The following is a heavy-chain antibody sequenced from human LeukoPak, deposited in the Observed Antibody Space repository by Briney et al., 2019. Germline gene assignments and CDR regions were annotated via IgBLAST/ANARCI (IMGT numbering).Heavy chain of an antibody. V-gene: IGHV3-48*04. CDR2: ISSSSSTI. D-gene: IGHD3-22*01. Sequence: GGSLRLSCAASGFTFSSYSMNWVRQAPGKGLEWVSYISSSSSTIYYADSVKGRFTISRDNAKNSLYLQMNSLGAEDTAVYYCASPVPYYYDSSGQGAFDIWGQGTMVTVSS. CDR3: ASPVPYYYDSSGQGAFDI. J-gene: IGHJ3*02. CDR1: GFTFSSYS.